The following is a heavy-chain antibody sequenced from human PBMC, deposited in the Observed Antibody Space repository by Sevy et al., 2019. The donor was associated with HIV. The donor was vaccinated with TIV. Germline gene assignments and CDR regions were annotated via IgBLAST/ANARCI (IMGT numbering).Heavy chain of an antibody. CDR1: GFTFSTYA. CDR3: ARAIGISASF. Sequence: GGSLRLSCTAFGFTFSTYAMYWVRQAPGKGLEWVANINEDGSKQYYVDSVKGRFTISRDNAKSSVFLEMNSLRVDDAAIYYCARAIGISASFWGQGTLLTVSS. CDR2: INEDGSKQ. V-gene: IGHV3-7*03. D-gene: IGHD2-15*01. J-gene: IGHJ4*02.